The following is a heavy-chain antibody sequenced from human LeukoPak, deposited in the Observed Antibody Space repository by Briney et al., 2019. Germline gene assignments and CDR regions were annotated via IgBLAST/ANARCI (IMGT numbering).Heavy chain of an antibody. CDR2: IYTSGNT. CDR1: GGSISSYY. V-gene: IGHV4-4*07. J-gene: IGHJ6*03. Sequence: SETLSLTCTVSGGSISSYYWSWIRQPAGKGLEWIGRIYTSGNTNYNPSLKSRVTMSVDTSKNQFSLKLSSVTAADTAVYYCARDRRFLEWFESYYYYMDVWGKGTTVTVSS. CDR3: ARDRRFLEWFESYYYYMDV. D-gene: IGHD3-3*01.